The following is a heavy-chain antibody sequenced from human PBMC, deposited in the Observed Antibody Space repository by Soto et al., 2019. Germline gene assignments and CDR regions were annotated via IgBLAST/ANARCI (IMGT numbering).Heavy chain of an antibody. CDR1: GGSISSYY. Sequence: SETLSLTCTVSGGSISSYYWSWIRQPPGKGLEWVGYIYYSGSTTYNPSLKSRLTISVDTSKNQFSLKLRSVTAADTAVYYCARLGRWLQALDSWGQGTLVTVS. V-gene: IGHV4-59*08. CDR2: IYYSGST. D-gene: IGHD5-12*01. J-gene: IGHJ4*02. CDR3: ARLGRWLQALDS.